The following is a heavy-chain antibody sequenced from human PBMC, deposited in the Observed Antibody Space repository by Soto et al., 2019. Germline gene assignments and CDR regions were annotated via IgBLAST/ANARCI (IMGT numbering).Heavy chain of an antibody. CDR2: ILYDGSKK. J-gene: IGHJ6*02. Sequence: PGGSLRLSCAASGFTFATYGMHWVRRAPGKGLEWVAVILYDGSKKYYAESLKGRFTISRDNSKNTLYLQVNSLRAEDTAIYYCAKHERTYFYYYGMDVWGQGTTVTVSS. CDR3: AKHERTYFYYYGMDV. CDR1: GFTFATYG. V-gene: IGHV3-30*18.